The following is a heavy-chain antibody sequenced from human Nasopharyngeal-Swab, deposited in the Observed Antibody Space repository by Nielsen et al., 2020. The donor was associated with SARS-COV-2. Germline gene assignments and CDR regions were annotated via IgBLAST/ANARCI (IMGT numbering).Heavy chain of an antibody. CDR3: ARPTTLGYYYGMDV. J-gene: IGHJ6*02. CDR2: INHSGST. D-gene: IGHD1-14*01. V-gene: IGHV4-34*01. Sequence: WIRQPPGKGLEWIGEINHSGSTNYNPSLKSRVTILVDTSKNQFYLKPSSVTAADTAVYYCARPTTLGYYYGMDVWGQGTTVTVSS.